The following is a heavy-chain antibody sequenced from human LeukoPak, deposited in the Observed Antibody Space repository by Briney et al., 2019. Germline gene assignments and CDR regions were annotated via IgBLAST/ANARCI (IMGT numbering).Heavy chain of an antibody. CDR2: IIPIFGTA. V-gene: IGHV1-69*13. CDR3: ASGSGYINWFDP. J-gene: IGHJ5*02. Sequence: ASVKVSCKASGGTFSSYAISWVRQAPGQGLEWMGGIIPIFGTANYAQKFQGRVTITADESTSTAYMELSSLRSEDTAVYYCASGSGYINWFDPWGQGTLVTVSS. D-gene: IGHD5-12*01. CDR1: GGTFSSYA.